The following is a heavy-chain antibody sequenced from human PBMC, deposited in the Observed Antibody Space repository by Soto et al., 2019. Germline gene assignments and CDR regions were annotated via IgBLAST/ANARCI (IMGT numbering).Heavy chain of an antibody. V-gene: IGHV1-18*01. Sequence: QVQLVQSGAEVKKPGASVKVSCKASGYTFTSYGISWVRQAPGQGLEWMGWISAYNGNTNYAQKLQGRPTMTTDTPTSTAYMERRSLRCDDTAVYYCARGYYRSGWYDYWGQGTLVTVSS. CDR1: GYTFTSYG. CDR3: ARGYYRSGWYDY. CDR2: ISAYNGNT. D-gene: IGHD6-19*01. J-gene: IGHJ4*02.